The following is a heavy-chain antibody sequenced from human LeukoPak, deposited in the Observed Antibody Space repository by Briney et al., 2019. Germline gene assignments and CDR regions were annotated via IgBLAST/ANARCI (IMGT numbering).Heavy chain of an antibody. V-gene: IGHV3-48*03. D-gene: IGHD6-19*01. Sequence: PGGSLRLSCAASGFTFSSYEMNGVRQAPGKGLEWVSYMSSSGSTIYYADSVEGRFTISRDNAKTSLYLQMNSLRAEETAVYYCAGDTIAVAGTLYYYYYYGMDVWGQGTTVTVSS. CDR1: GFTFSSYE. CDR3: AGDTIAVAGTLYYYYYYGMDV. J-gene: IGHJ6*02. CDR2: MSSSGSTI.